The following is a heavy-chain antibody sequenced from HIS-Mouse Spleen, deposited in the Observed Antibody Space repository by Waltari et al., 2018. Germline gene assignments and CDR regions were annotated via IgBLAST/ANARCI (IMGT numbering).Heavy chain of an antibody. Sequence: QLQLQESGPGLVKPSETLSLTCTVSGGSISSSSYYWGWIRQPPGKGLEWVGSIYYSGNPYYNPSVKSLVTISVDTSKNPFSLKLSSVTAAATAVYYCASRYSSSSQFGYWGQGTLVTVSS. CDR3: ASRYSSSSQFGY. CDR1: GGSISSSSYY. V-gene: IGHV4-39*07. J-gene: IGHJ4*02. D-gene: IGHD6-6*01. CDR2: IYYSGNP.